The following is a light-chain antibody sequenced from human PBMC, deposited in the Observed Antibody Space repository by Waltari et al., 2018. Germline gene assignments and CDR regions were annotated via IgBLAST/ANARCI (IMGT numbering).Light chain of an antibody. CDR2: DAS. V-gene: IGKV1-NL1*01. CDR1: RDITDS. Sequence: DIQMTQSPSSLSASVGDRVTINCRASRDITDSLAWYQQNPGRSPKVLHFDASSLQSGVPSRFIGSGSGTDFTLTISSLQPEDFATYYCQHYYSTPRTFGRGTTVEIK. J-gene: IGKJ2*02. CDR3: QHYYSTPRT.